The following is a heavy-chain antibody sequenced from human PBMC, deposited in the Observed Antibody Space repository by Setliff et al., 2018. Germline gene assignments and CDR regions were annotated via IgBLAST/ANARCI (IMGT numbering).Heavy chain of an antibody. CDR2: LTSDGGIT. V-gene: IGHV3-74*01. D-gene: IGHD4-17*01. J-gene: IGHJ3*02. Sequence: GGSLRLSCAASGFTFSSYWMHWVRQVPGKGLVWVSRLTSDGGITSYADSVKGRFTISRDNAKNTLYLQMNSLTAEYTAVYYCARGSTVVTPRHTFDIWGQGTMVTVSS. CDR3: ARGSTVVTPRHTFDI. CDR1: GFTFSSYW.